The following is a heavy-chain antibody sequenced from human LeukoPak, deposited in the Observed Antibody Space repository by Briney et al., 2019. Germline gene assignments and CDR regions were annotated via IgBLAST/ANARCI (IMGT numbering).Heavy chain of an antibody. Sequence: SETLSLTCTVSGGSISSSSYYWGWIRQPPGKGLEWIGSIYYSGSTYYNPSLKSRVTISVDTSKNQFSLKLSSVTAADTAVYYCARDGGDILTAYYSKNYYFDYWGQGTLVTVSS. CDR3: ARDGGDILTAYYSKNYYFDY. J-gene: IGHJ4*02. V-gene: IGHV4-39*07. CDR1: GGSISSSSYY. D-gene: IGHD3-9*01. CDR2: IYYSGST.